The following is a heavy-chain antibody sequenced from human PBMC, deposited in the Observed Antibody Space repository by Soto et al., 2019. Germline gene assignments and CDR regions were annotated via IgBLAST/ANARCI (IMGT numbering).Heavy chain of an antibody. Sequence: EVQLLESGGGLVQPGGSLRLSCAASGFTFNNYAMTWVRQAPGKGLEWVSAISGGGDTTSYADSVKGRFTVSRDSSKNTLYLQMSSLRAEDTALYYCAKGRGGSGSRTPRVDFWGQGTLGTVSS. CDR2: ISGGGDTT. CDR3: AKGRGGSGSRTPRVDF. V-gene: IGHV3-23*01. D-gene: IGHD3-10*01. J-gene: IGHJ4*02. CDR1: GFTFNNYA.